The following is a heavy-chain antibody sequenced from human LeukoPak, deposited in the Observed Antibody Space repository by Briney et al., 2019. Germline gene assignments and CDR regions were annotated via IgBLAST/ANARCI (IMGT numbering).Heavy chain of an antibody. V-gene: IGHV4-38-2*02. CDR1: GYSISSGYY. CDR3: ARCLTYCTNGVCYTGFDY. J-gene: IGHJ4*02. D-gene: IGHD2-8*01. Sequence: SETLSLTCTVSGYSISSGYYWGWIRQPPGKGLEWIGSIYHRGSTYYNPSLKSRVTISVDTSKNQFSLKLSSVTAADTAVYYCARCLTYCTNGVCYTGFDYWGQGTLVTVSS. CDR2: IYHRGST.